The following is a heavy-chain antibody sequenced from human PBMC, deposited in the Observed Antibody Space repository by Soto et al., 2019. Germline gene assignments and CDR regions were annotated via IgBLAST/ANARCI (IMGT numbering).Heavy chain of an antibody. CDR2: IYYSGST. CDR1: GGSISSGGYY. CDR3: ATDLNWPNY. Sequence: SETLSLTCTVSGGSISSGGYYWSWIRQHPGKGLEWIGYIYYSGSTYYNPSLKSRVTISVDASKNQFSLKLSSVTAEDTAVYYCATDLNWPNYWGHGTLVTVSS. D-gene: IGHD1-20*01. V-gene: IGHV4-31*03. J-gene: IGHJ4*01.